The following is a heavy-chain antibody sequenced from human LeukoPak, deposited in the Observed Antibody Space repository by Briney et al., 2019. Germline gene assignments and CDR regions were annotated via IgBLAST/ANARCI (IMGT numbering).Heavy chain of an antibody. Sequence: SETLSLTCTASDDSISRDFWTWIRQPPGKGLEWIGYIRYSGSTNYNPSLKSRVTISVDTSKNQFSLKLSSVTAADTAVYYCARDLSSGWYRWFDPWGQGTLVTVSS. J-gene: IGHJ5*02. CDR3: ARDLSSGWYRWFDP. V-gene: IGHV4-59*01. CDR1: DDSISRDF. D-gene: IGHD6-19*01. CDR2: IRYSGST.